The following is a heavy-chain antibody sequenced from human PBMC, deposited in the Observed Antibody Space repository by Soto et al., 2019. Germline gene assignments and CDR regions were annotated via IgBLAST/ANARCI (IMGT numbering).Heavy chain of an antibody. Sequence: EVQLVESGGGLVQPGGSLRLSCAVSGFTVSNNYMSWVRQAPGKGLEWVSVVYSGDFAYYADSVKGRFTTTRDTSTNTVYLHMDSLRVEDTAVYYCAKRQQLVRYRYGMDIWGQGTTVTVSS. J-gene: IGHJ6*02. CDR3: AKRQQLVRYRYGMDI. D-gene: IGHD6-13*01. CDR1: GFTVSNNY. V-gene: IGHV3-53*01. CDR2: VYSGDFA.